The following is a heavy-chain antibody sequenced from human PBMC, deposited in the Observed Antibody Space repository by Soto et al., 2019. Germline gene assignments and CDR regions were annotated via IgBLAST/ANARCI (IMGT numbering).Heavy chain of an antibody. CDR2: ISYDGSNK. CDR1: GFTFSSYA. V-gene: IGHV3-30-3*01. Sequence: QVQLVESGGGVVQPGRSLRLSCAASGFTFSSYAMHWVRQAPGKGLEWVAVISYDGSNKYYADSVKGRFTISRDNSKNTLYLQMNSLGLEDTAVYYCARPLWRDDYNWGYFDLWGRGTLVTVSS. J-gene: IGHJ2*01. D-gene: IGHD4-4*01. CDR3: ARPLWRDDYNWGYFDL.